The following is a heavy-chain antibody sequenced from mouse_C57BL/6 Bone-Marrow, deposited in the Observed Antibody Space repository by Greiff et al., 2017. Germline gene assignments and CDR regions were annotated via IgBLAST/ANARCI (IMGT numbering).Heavy chain of an antibody. V-gene: IGHV1-80*01. CDR1: GYAFSSYW. Sequence: LQESGASVTISCKASGYAFSSYWMNWVKQRPGKSLEWIGQIYPGDGDTNYNGKFKGKATLTADKSSSTAYMQLSSLTSDDSAVYFCARGAYWGQGTLVTVSA. CDR2: IYPGDGDT. CDR3: ARGAY. J-gene: IGHJ3*01.